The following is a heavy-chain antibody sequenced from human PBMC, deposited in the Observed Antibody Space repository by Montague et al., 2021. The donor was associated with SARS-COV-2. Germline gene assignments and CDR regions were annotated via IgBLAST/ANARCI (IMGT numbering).Heavy chain of an antibody. J-gene: IGHJ6*02. CDR2: ISYDGSNK. Sequence: SLRLSCAASGFTFSSYAMHWVCQAPGKGLEWVAVISYDGSNKYYADSVKGRFTISRDNSKNTLYLQMNSLRAEDTAVYYCARDLREGPLLWFGELLLGDGMDVWGQGTTVTVSS. V-gene: IGHV3-30-3*01. CDR1: GFTFSSYA. CDR3: ARDLREGPLLWFGELLLGDGMDV. D-gene: IGHD3-10*01.